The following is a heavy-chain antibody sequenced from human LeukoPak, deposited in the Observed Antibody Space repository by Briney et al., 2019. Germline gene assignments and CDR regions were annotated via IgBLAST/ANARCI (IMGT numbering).Heavy chain of an antibody. CDR1: GFTFCIYA. J-gene: IGHJ4*02. V-gene: IGHV3-23*01. D-gene: IGHD3-22*01. CDR3: AKHYYDSSGYYY. Sequence: PGGSLRLSCAASGFTFCIYAMSWVRQAPGKGLEWVSAISGSGGSTYYADSVKGRFTISRDNSKNTLYLQMNSLRAEDTAVYYCAKHYYDSSGYYYWGQGTLVTVSS. CDR2: ISGSGGST.